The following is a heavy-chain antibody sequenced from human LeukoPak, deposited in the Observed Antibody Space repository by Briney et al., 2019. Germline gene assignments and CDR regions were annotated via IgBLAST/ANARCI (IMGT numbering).Heavy chain of an antibody. V-gene: IGHV3-13*01. CDR1: GFTFSAFD. Sequence: PGGSLRLSCAASGFTFSAFDMHWVRQLTGKRLEWVSGIDTAGATYYPASVKGRFTISRENAKNSLYLHMNGLRAGDTAVYYCARGMGATTQALLDSWGQGALVAVSS. J-gene: IGHJ4*02. CDR3: ARGMGATTQALLDS. D-gene: IGHD1-26*01. CDR2: IDTAGAT.